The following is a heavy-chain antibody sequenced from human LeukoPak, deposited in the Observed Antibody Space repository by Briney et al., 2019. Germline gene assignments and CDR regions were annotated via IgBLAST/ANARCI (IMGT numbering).Heavy chain of an antibody. CDR3: ARKRGYCSSTSCDYYFDY. CDR1: GGSFRGYY. CDR2: INHSGST. J-gene: IGHJ4*02. V-gene: IGHV4-34*01. D-gene: IGHD2-2*01. Sequence: SETLSLTCAVYGGSFRGYYWSWIRQPPGKGLEWIGEINHSGSTNYNPSLKSRVTISVDTSKNQFSLKLSSVTAADTAVYYCARKRGYCSSTSCDYYFDYWGQGTLVTVSS.